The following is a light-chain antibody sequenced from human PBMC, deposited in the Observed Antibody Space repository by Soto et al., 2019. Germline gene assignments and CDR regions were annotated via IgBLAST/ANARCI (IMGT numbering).Light chain of an antibody. V-gene: IGKV3-20*01. Sequence: EIVLTQSPGTLSLSPGERATLSCRASQSVSSNSLAWYQLKPGKAPRLLIYGASNRDTAIPYRFSGSGSGTDFTLTISRLEPEDFAVYYCQQYGTSPPFTFGPGTKVDSK. CDR3: QQYGTSPPFT. J-gene: IGKJ3*01. CDR1: QSVSSNS. CDR2: GAS.